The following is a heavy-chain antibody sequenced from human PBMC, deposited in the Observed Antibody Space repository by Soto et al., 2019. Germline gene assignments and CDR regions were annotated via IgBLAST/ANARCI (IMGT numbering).Heavy chain of an antibody. J-gene: IGHJ3*02. CDR3: ARDRARQQLMSDAFDI. CDR1: GFTFSSYG. Sequence: QVQLVESGGGVVQPGRSLRLSCAASGFTFSSYGMHWVRQAPGKGLEWVAVIWYDGSNKYYADSVKGRFTISRDNSKNTLYLQMNSLRAEDTAVYYCARDRARQQLMSDAFDIWGQGTMVTVSS. V-gene: IGHV3-33*01. D-gene: IGHD2-2*01. CDR2: IWYDGSNK.